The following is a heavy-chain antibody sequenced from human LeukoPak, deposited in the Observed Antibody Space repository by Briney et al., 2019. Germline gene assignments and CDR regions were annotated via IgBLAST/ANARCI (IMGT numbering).Heavy chain of an antibody. J-gene: IGHJ5*02. V-gene: IGHV3-23*01. Sequence: GGSLRLSCAASGFTFSSYAMSWVRQAPGQGLERVSAISGSGGSTYYAHSVQGRFTISRDNSKNTLYLQMNSLRAEDTSVYYCAKDVVVEGWIDPWGQGTLVTVSS. CDR3: AKDVVVEGWIDP. CDR1: GFTFSSYA. D-gene: IGHD2-2*01. CDR2: ISGSGGST.